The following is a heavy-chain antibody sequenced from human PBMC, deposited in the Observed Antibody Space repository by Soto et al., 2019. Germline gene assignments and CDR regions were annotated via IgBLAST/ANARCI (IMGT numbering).Heavy chain of an antibody. D-gene: IGHD5-18*01. Sequence: SETLSLTCTVSGGSISSGGYYWSWIRQPPGKGLEWIGEINHSGSTNYNPSLKSRVTISVDTSKNQFSLKLSSVTAADTAVYYCARGVRPGRLGYSYGHNWFDPWGQGTLVTVSS. CDR1: GGSISSGGYY. CDR3: ARGVRPGRLGYSYGHNWFDP. J-gene: IGHJ5*02. CDR2: INHSGST. V-gene: IGHV4-39*07.